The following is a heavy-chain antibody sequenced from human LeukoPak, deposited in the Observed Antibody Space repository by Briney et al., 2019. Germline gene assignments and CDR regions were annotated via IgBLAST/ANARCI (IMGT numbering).Heavy chain of an antibody. CDR1: GYSISTDYH. CDR2: MHHSGST. J-gene: IGHJ4*02. D-gene: IGHD3-10*01. Sequence: SETLSLTCVVSGYSISTDYHWGWIRQPPGKGLEWIGSMHHSGSTYYNPSLKSRVTISLDTSKNQVSLKLNSVTAADTAVYYCARDRSYYTFDYWGQGTLVTVSA. V-gene: IGHV4-38-2*02. CDR3: ARDRSYYTFDY.